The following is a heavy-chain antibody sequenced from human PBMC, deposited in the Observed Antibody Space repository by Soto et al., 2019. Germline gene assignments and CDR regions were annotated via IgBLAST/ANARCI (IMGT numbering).Heavy chain of an antibody. CDR2: IYEIGST. CDR1: GGSIGSYY. D-gene: IGHD3-10*01. J-gene: IGHJ6*02. V-gene: IGHV4-59*01. CDR3: ARARITLVREIIKYNMDI. Sequence: WETLALTCTVAGGSIGSYYWSLIRQHAGKGLEWIGYIYEIGSTNSNPSLQSRVTISVDTSKNQFYLNLSPVTAADTATYYCARARITLVREIIKYNMDIWGQGTTVTVSS.